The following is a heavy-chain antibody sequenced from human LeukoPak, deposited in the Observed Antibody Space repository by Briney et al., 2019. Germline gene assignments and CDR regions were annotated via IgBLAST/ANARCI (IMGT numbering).Heavy chain of an antibody. D-gene: IGHD2-21*02. CDR2: IHYSGST. J-gene: IGHJ3*02. Sequence: PSETLSLICTVSGDSISTYYWSWIRQPPGKGLEWIGYIHYSGSTSSNPSLKSRVTISVDTSKNQLSLKLISVTTADTAVYYCAREEDGVTDDAFDIWGQGTMVTVSS. CDR1: GDSISTYY. CDR3: AREEDGVTDDAFDI. V-gene: IGHV4-59*01.